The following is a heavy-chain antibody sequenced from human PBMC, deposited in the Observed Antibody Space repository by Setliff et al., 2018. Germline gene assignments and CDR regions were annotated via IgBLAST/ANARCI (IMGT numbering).Heavy chain of an antibody. CDR3: ARGGYFGYNADF. CDR1: GGSVSNSGFF. V-gene: IGHV4-39*01. D-gene: IGHD3-22*01. J-gene: IGHJ4*02. CDR2: IYDSGSS. Sequence: SETLSLTCTVSGGSVSNSGFFWGWLRQAPGKGLEWIGNIYDSGSSNYNASLKSRLIITRDTSKNQISLKLTSVTAADTAIYYCARGGYFGYNADFWGQGVLVTVSS.